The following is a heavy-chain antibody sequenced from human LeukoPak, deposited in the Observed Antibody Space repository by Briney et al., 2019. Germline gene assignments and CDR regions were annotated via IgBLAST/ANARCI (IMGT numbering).Heavy chain of an antibody. V-gene: IGHV4-4*02. CDR1: GGSISSSNW. CDR3: ARDYDASYGHPYGMDV. Sequence: SETLSLTCVVSGGSISSSNWWSWVRQPPGKGLEWIGYIYYSGSTNYNPSLKSRVTISVDTSKNQFSLKLSSVTAADTAVYYCARDYDASYGHPYGMDVWGQGTTVTVSS. J-gene: IGHJ6*02. CDR2: IYYSGST. D-gene: IGHD5-18*01.